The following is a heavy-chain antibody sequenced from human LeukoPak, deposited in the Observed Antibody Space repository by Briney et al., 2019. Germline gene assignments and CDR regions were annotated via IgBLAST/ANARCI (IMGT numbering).Heavy chain of an antibody. V-gene: IGHV3-7*01. CDR2: IKQDGSEK. D-gene: IGHD6-13*01. J-gene: IGHJ4*02. CDR1: GITFSSYW. Sequence: GGSLRLSCAASGITFSSYWMSWVRQAPGKGLEWVANIKQDGSEKDYVDSTKGRFTISRDNAKNSLYLQMNSLRAEDTAVYYCARIGYRSSCFDYWGQGTLVTVSS. CDR3: ARIGYRSSCFDY.